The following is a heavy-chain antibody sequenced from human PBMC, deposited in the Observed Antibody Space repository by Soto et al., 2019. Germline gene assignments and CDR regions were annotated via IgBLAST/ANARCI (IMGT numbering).Heavy chain of an antibody. V-gene: IGHV4-34*01. D-gene: IGHD2-2*01. CDR2: INHSGST. CDR1: GGSFSGYY. CDR3: ASNSYCSSTSCYSKSDY. Sequence: SETLSLTCAVYGGSFSGYYWSWIRQPPGKGLEWIGEINHSGSTNYNPSLKSRVTISVDTSKNQFSLKLSSVTAADTAVYYCASNSYCSSTSCYSKSDYWGQGTLVTGSS. J-gene: IGHJ4*02.